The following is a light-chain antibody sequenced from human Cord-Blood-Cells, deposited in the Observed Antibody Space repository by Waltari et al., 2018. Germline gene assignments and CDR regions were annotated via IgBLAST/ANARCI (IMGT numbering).Light chain of an antibody. CDR1: SSDVGSYNL. CDR3: CSYAGSSTWV. CDR2: EVS. J-gene: IGLJ3*02. V-gene: IGLV2-23*02. Sequence: QSALTQPASVSGSPGQALTISCTGTSSDVGSYNLVSWYQQHPGKAPKLMIYEVSKRPSGVSILFSGSTSGNTASLTITGRQAEDEADYYCCSYAGSSTWVFGGGTKLTVL.